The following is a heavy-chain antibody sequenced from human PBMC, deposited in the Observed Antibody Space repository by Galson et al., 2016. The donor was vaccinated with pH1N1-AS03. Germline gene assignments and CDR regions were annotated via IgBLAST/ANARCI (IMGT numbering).Heavy chain of an antibody. J-gene: IGHJ4*02. D-gene: IGHD5-12*01. Sequence: QSGAEVKKPGESLRISCKGSGYSFTNYWINWVRQMPGKGLEWMGRFDPSDSHTSYSPSFQAHVTFSADKSINTAYLPWSSLKSSDTAIYCCARGYSGFGFVYWGQGTLVTVSS. CDR1: GYSFTNYW. V-gene: IGHV5-10-1*01. CDR3: ARGYSGFGFVY. CDR2: FDPSDSHT.